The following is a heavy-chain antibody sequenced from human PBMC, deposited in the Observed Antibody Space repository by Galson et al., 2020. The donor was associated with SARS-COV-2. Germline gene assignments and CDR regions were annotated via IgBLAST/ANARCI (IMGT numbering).Heavy chain of an antibody. D-gene: IGHD3-10*01. V-gene: IGHV1-24*01. Sequence: ASVKVSCKVSGYTLTELSMHWVRQAPGKGLEWMGGFDPEDGETIYAQKFQGRVTMTEDTSTDTAYMELSSLRSEDTAVYYCATGFAYYGSGSPLKGWGQGTLVTVSS. J-gene: IGHJ4*02. CDR1: GYTLTELS. CDR2: FDPEDGET. CDR3: ATGFAYYGSGSPLKG.